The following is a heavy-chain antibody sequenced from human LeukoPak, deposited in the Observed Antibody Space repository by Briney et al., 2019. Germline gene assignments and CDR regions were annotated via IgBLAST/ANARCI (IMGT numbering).Heavy chain of an antibody. CDR2: ISAYNGNT. Sequence: ASVKVSCKASGYTFTSYGISWVRQAPGQGLEWMGWISAYNGNTDYAQKLQGRVTMTTGTSTSTAYMELRSLRSDDTAVYYCATHYLAGGYYFDYWGQGTLVNVSS. CDR1: GYTFTSYG. V-gene: IGHV1-18*01. J-gene: IGHJ4*02. D-gene: IGHD1-26*01. CDR3: ATHYLAGGYYFDY.